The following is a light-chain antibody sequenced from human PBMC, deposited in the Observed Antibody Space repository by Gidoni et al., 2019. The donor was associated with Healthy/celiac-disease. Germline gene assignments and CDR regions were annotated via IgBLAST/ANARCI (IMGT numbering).Light chain of an antibody. J-gene: IGKJ3*01. Sequence: AIQMTQSPSSLSASVGDRVTVTCRASQGIRNHLAWYQQKPGKAPKLLIYAASTLQSGVPSRFSGSGSGTDFTLTISSLQPEDFATYYCPRTFGPGTKVDIK. CDR2: AAS. V-gene: IGKV1-6*01. CDR1: QGIRNH. CDR3: PRT.